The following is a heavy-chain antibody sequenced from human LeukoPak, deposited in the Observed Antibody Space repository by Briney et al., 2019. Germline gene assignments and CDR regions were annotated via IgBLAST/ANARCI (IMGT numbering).Heavy chain of an antibody. Sequence: GGSLRLSCAASGFTFSDYSMNWVRQAPGKGLEWVSGINWNGGSTGYADSVKGRFTISRDNAKNSLYLQMNSLRAEDTALYYCARRATMVRGVSYYYYYYMDVWGKGTTVTVSS. CDR3: ARRATMVRGVSYYYYYYMDV. CDR2: INWNGGST. V-gene: IGHV3-20*04. CDR1: GFTFSDYS. D-gene: IGHD3-10*01. J-gene: IGHJ6*03.